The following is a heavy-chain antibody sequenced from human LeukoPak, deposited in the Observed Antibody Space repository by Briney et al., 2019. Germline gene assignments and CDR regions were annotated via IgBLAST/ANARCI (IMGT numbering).Heavy chain of an antibody. V-gene: IGHV4-39*02. J-gene: IGHJ4*02. Sequence: SETLSLTCTVSGASISRSDYNWDWIRQPPGKGLEWIGSIYYTGSTYYYPSLKSRVTISVDTSKNQFSLRLTSVTAADTAVYYCAKDRNILRWDVIKYGDYGQNYFDYWGQGTLVTVSS. CDR2: IYYTGST. D-gene: IGHD4-17*01. CDR1: GASISRSDYN. CDR3: AKDRNILRWDVIKYGDYGQNYFDY.